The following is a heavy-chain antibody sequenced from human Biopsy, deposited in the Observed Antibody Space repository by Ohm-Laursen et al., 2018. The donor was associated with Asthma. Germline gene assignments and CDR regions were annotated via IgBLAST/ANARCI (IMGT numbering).Heavy chain of an antibody. CDR2: IYYSGST. J-gene: IGHJ4*02. D-gene: IGHD3-3*01. CDR1: GGSISSSSYY. CDR3: ARRITIFGVVAYFDY. Sequence: GTLSLTCAVSGGSISSSSYYWGWIRQPPGKGLEWIGCIYYSGSTYYNPSLKGRVTIFVDTSKNQLFLKLSSVTAADMAVYYCARRITIFGVVAYFDYWGQGTLVTVSS. V-gene: IGHV4-39*01.